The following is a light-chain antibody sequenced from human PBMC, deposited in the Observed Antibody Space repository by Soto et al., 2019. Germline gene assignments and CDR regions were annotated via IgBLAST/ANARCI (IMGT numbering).Light chain of an antibody. Sequence: QSALTQPASVSGSPGQSITIPCTGTSSDVGGYNLVSWYQQHPGKAPKLMISEVSKRPSGISDRFSGSKSGSTASLTISGLQAEDEADYYCCSYAGTSTHTVFGGGTQLTVL. CDR2: EVS. CDR1: SSDVGGYNL. CDR3: CSYAGTSTHTV. J-gene: IGLJ7*01. V-gene: IGLV2-23*02.